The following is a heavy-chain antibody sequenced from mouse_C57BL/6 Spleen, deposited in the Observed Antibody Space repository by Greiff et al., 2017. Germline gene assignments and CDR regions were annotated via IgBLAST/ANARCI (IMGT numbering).Heavy chain of an antibody. Sequence: QVQLQQSGAELVKPGASVKLSCKASGYTFTSYWMHWVKQRPGQGLEWIGMIHPNSGSTNYNEKFKSKATLTVDKASSTAYMQLSSLTSEDSAVYYGARSEYDGYYYDAMDYWGQGTSVTVSS. CDR2: IHPNSGST. D-gene: IGHD2-3*01. CDR1: GYTFTSYW. CDR3: ARSEYDGYYYDAMDY. J-gene: IGHJ4*01. V-gene: IGHV1-64*01.